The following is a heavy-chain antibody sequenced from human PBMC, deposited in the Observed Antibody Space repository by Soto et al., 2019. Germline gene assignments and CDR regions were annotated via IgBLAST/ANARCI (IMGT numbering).Heavy chain of an antibody. Sequence: PGGSLRLSCAAYGFTFSSYAMGWVRQAPRKGLEWVSAISGSGGSTYYADSVKGRFAISRDNTKNLLSLQMNSLRAEDTAIYYCARGVGGVLVAGFDYWGQGALVTVSS. V-gene: IGHV3-23*01. CDR3: ARGVGGVLVAGFDY. D-gene: IGHD6-19*01. CDR1: GFTFSSYA. CDR2: ISGSGGST. J-gene: IGHJ4*02.